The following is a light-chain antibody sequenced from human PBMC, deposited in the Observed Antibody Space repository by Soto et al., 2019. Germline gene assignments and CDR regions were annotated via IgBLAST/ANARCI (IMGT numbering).Light chain of an antibody. V-gene: IGKV3D-20*02. CDR1: RTISSRY. Sequence: IVFAQCPCTLRLSQGERATLSCRASRTISSRYLTWYQQKPGQVPRLLIYGASSRATGVPDRFSGSGSGTDFTLTISSLEPEDFAIYYCQQHMNWRLTFGGGTKVDIK. CDR2: GAS. J-gene: IGKJ4*01. CDR3: QQHMNWRLT.